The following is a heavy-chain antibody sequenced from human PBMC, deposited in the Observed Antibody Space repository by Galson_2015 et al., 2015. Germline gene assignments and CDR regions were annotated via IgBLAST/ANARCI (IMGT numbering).Heavy chain of an antibody. CDR1: EFTFSSYY. D-gene: IGHD3-3*01. V-gene: IGHV3-21*01. CDR2: ISSTNTYI. J-gene: IGHJ4*02. Sequence: SLRLSCAASEFTFSSYYMSWVRQAPGKGLEWVSSISSTNTYIYYADSVKGRFTISRDNAKNSLYLQMNSLGAEDTAVYYCARQILDYDFWSGYYPTNFDYWGQGTLVTVSS. CDR3: ARQILDYDFWSGYYPTNFDY.